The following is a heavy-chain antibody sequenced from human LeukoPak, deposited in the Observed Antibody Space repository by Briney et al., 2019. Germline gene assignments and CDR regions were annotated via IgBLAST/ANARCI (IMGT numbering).Heavy chain of an antibody. CDR2: ISPPGGST. Sequence: ASVKVSCKTSGYTFTTYYIHWVRQAPGQGLEWMGMISPPGGSTTYADKFQGRISMTRDMSTGTGYMELSSLRSEDTAVYYCARPTYDSSDYEYFQHWGQGTLVTVSS. CDR1: GYTFTTYY. D-gene: IGHD3-22*01. V-gene: IGHV1-46*01. CDR3: ARPTYDSSDYEYFQH. J-gene: IGHJ1*01.